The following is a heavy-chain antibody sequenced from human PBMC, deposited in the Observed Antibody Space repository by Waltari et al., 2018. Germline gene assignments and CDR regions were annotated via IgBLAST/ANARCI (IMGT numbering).Heavy chain of an antibody. CDR1: GFTFSSYS. V-gene: IGHV3-21*01. Sequence: EVQLVESGGGLVKPGGSLRLSCAASGFTFSSYSMNWVRQAPGKGLEWVSSISSSSSYIYYADSVKGRFTISRDNAKNSLYLQMNSLRAEDTAVYYCATIIHLGELSSLTLLDYWGQGTLVTVSS. J-gene: IGHJ4*02. CDR3: ATIIHLGELSSLTLLDY. CDR2: ISSSSSYI. D-gene: IGHD3-16*02.